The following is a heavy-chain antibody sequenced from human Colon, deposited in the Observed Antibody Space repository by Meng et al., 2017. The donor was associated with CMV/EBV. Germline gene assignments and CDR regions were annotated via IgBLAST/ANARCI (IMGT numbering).Heavy chain of an antibody. V-gene: IGHV1-8*01. CDR2: MNPDSGKT. D-gene: IGHD2-2*01. CDR1: TFTSYD. J-gene: IGHJ4*02. CDR3: TRGRQIPPGYCTSATCPDY. Sequence: TFTSYDINWVRQAAGQGLESMGWMNPDSGKTGYVQKFQGRVTMTRDTSISTAYMELSSLRYEDTGVYYCTRGRQIPPGYCTSATCPDYWGQGTLVTVSS.